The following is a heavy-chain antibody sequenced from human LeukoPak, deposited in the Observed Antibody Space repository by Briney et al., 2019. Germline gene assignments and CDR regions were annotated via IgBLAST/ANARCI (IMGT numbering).Heavy chain of an antibody. CDR1: GFTFSSYG. V-gene: IGHV3-48*04. CDR2: ISSSGGTI. CDR3: RTRSGPFDY. Sequence: PGRSLRLSCAASGFTFSSYGMHWVRQAPGKGLEWVSYISSSGGTIYYADSVKGRFTISRDNAKNSLYLQMNSLRAEDTAVYYCRTRSGPFDYWGQGTLVTVSS. J-gene: IGHJ4*02. D-gene: IGHD6-25*01.